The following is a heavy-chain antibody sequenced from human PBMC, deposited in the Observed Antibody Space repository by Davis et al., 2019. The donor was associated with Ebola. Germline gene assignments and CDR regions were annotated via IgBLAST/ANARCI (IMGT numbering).Heavy chain of an antibody. CDR3: ARPLYYDYIWGSYRDY. V-gene: IGHV3-53*01. D-gene: IGHD3-16*01. Sequence: GESLKISCAASGFTVSSNYMSWVRQAPGKGLEWVSIIYSGGSTYYADSVKGRFTISRDNSKNTLYLQMNSLRAEDTAVYYCARPLYYDYIWGSYRDYWGQGTLVTVSS. J-gene: IGHJ4*02. CDR1: GFTVSSNY. CDR2: IYSGGST.